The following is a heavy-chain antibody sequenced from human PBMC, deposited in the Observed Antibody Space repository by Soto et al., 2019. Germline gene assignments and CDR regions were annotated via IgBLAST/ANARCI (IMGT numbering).Heavy chain of an antibody. D-gene: IGHD3-22*01. J-gene: IGHJ4*02. CDR3: ASHYDSSGYYYRGLDY. Sequence: QGQLVQSGAEVKKPGSSVKVSCKASGGTFSSYAIIWVRQAPGQGLEWMGGIIPIFGTADYAQKFQGRVTITADESTSTAYMELSSLRSEDTAVYYCASHYDSSGYYYRGLDYWGQGTLVTVSS. CDR2: IIPIFGTA. V-gene: IGHV1-69*12. CDR1: GGTFSSYA.